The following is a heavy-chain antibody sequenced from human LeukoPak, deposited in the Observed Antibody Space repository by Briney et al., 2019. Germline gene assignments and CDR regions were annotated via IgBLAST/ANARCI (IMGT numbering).Heavy chain of an antibody. J-gene: IGHJ6*03. CDR3: ARVKVEQQPYYYYYYMDV. V-gene: IGHV4-39*01. Sequence: SETLSLTCTVSGGSISSSTFYWGWIRQPPGKGLEWIGSLYYSGSTYYNPSLKSRVTISVDTSKNQFSLKLSSVTAADTAVYYCARVKVEQQPYYYYYYMDVWGKGTTVTVSS. D-gene: IGHD6-13*01. CDR2: LYYSGST. CDR1: GGSISSSTFY.